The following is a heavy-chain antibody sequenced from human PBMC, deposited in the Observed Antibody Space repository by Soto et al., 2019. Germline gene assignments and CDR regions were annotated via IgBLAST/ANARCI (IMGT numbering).Heavy chain of an antibody. CDR1: GFTLSDYY. CDR2: TRDKPNSYTT. CDR3: GRGGYRHYSAYYYYALDV. D-gene: IGHD4-4*01. V-gene: IGHV3-72*01. Sequence: GGSLRLSCVASGFTLSDYYVDWVRQAPGKGLEWVGLTRDKPNSYTTEYAASVEGRFTNARDDSKNSLYLQLNSLNTEDTAVYYCGRGGYRHYSAYYYYALDVWGQGTTVTVSS. J-gene: IGHJ6*02.